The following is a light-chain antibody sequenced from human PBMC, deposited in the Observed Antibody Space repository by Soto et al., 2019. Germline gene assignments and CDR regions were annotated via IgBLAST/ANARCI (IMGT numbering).Light chain of an antibody. J-gene: IGLJ2*01. CDR1: GLSKQY. CDR2: KDN. CDR3: QSADTSGTS. Sequence: SYELTQPPSVSVSPGQTTRISCSGDGLSKQYAYWYQLKSGQAPVLVIYKDNERPSGIPERCSGSSSGTTVTLTISGVVAEDEADYYCQSADTSGTSFGGGTKLTVL. V-gene: IGLV3-25*03.